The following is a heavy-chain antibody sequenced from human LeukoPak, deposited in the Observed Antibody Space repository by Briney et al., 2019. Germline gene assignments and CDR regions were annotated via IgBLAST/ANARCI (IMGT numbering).Heavy chain of an antibody. Sequence: SETLSLTCTVSGGSISSSSYYWGWIRQPPGKGLEWIGSIYYSGSTYYNPSLKSRVTISVDTSKNQFSLKLSSVTAADTAVYYCVRAYLRSLDYWGQGTLVTVSS. D-gene: IGHD3-3*01. CDR1: GGSISSSSYY. CDR3: VRAYLRSLDY. CDR2: IYYSGST. J-gene: IGHJ4*02. V-gene: IGHV4-39*01.